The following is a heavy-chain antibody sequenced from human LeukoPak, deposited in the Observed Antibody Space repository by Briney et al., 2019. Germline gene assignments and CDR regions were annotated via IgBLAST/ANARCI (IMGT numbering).Heavy chain of an antibody. J-gene: IGHJ5*02. D-gene: IGHD2-2*03. CDR1: GGTFSSYA. CDR3: ARDPLGIVVVPAAIRTAWFDP. CDR2: SIPILGIA. Sequence: ASVKVSCKASGGTFSSYAISLVRQAPGQGLEWMGRSIPILGIANYAQKFQGRVTITADKSTSTAYMELSSLRSEDTAVYYCARDPLGIVVVPAAIRTAWFDPWGQGTLVTVSS. V-gene: IGHV1-69*04.